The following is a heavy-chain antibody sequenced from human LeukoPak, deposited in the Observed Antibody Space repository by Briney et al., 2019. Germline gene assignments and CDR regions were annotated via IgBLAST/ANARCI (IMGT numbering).Heavy chain of an antibody. J-gene: IGHJ4*02. D-gene: IGHD6-19*01. Sequence: PGGSLRLSCAASGFTFSTYCMNWVRQAPGKGLEWVSYISPRSSTIYYADSVKGRFTISRDNAKDSLYLQMNSLRAEDTAVYYCARDSSGWYYIDYWGQGTLVTVSS. CDR3: ARDSSGWYYIDY. V-gene: IGHV3-48*04. CDR1: GFTFSTYC. CDR2: ISPRSSTI.